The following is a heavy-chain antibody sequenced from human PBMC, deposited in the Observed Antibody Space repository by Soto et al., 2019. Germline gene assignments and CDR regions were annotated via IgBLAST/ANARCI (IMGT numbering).Heavy chain of an antibody. J-gene: IGHJ4*02. D-gene: IGHD5-18*01. CDR3: ARHVDTAKAYYFDY. V-gene: IGHV4-59*01. CDR2: IYYNGNT. CDR1: GGSISSYY. Sequence: LSLTCSVSGGSISSYYWSWIRQPPGKGLEWIGYIYYNGNTNYNPSLKSRVTISVDTSKNQFSLKLTSVTAADTAVYYCARHVDTAKAYYFDYWGQGTLVTVSS.